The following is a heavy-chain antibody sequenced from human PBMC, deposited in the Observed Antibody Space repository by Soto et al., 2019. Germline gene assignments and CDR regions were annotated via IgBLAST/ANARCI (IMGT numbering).Heavy chain of an antibody. Sequence: EVQLVESGGGLVQPGWSLRLSCAASGFTFSSYEMNWVRQAPGKGLEWVSYISSSGSTIYYADSVKGRFTISRDNAKNSLYLQMNSLRAEDTAVYYCARVRYYYGMDVWGQGTTVTVSS. J-gene: IGHJ6*02. V-gene: IGHV3-48*03. CDR1: GFTFSSYE. CDR3: ARVRYYYGMDV. CDR2: ISSSGSTI.